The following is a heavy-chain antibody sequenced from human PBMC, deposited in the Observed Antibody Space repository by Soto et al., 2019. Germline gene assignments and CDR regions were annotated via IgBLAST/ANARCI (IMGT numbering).Heavy chain of an antibody. CDR1: GGSFSSYY. J-gene: IGHJ6*02. V-gene: IGHV4-59*01. CDR2: IYYSGNT. Sequence: TLSLTSTVSGGSFSSYYRSWIRQRPGKGLEWIGYIYYSGNTNYNPSRKRRITIPVDTPKNHFSLKLRSVTAADKAVYYCARDPGSYYYYYGMDVWGQGTRVTVSS. CDR3: ARDPGSYYYYYGMDV. D-gene: IGHD1-26*01.